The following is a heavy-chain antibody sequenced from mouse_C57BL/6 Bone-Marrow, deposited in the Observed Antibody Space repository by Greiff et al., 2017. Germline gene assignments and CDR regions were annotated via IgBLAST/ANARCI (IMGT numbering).Heavy chain of an antibody. V-gene: IGHV1-82*01. J-gene: IGHJ4*01. CDR3: AREQLRLQLDY. Sequence: QVQLQQSGPELVKPGASVKISCKASGYAFSSSWMNWVKQRPGKGLEWIGRIYPGDGDTNSNGKFKGKATLTADKASSTAYMQLSSLTSEDSAVYFCAREQLRLQLDYWGQGTSVTVSS. CDR2: IYPGDGDT. CDR1: GYAFSSSW. D-gene: IGHD3-2*02.